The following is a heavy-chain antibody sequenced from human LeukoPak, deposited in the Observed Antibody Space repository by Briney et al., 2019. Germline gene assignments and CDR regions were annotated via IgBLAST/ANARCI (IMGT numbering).Heavy chain of an antibody. CDR2: IIPILGIA. CDR3: ATCERGRYCSGGSCSGWFDP. D-gene: IGHD2-15*01. V-gene: IGHV1-69*04. Sequence: GSSVKVSCKASGGTFSSYAISWVRQAPGQGLEWMGRIIPILGIANYAQKFQGRVTITADKSTSTAYMELSSLRSEDTAVYYCATCERGRYCSGGSCSGWFDPWGQGTLVTVSS. J-gene: IGHJ5*02. CDR1: GGTFSSYA.